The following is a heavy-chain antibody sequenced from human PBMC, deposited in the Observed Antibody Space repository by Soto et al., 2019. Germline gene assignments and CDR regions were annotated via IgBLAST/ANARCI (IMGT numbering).Heavy chain of an antibody. CDR2: IIPILGIA. CDR1: GGTFSSYT. J-gene: IGHJ2*01. D-gene: IGHD2-21*02. CDR3: ARDLVTDWYFDL. V-gene: IGHV1-69*08. Sequence: QVQLVQSGAEVKKPGSSVKVSCKASGGTFSSYTINRVRQAPGQGLEWMGRIIPILGIANYAQKFQGRVTITADKSTSTDYMELSSLRSEDTAVYYCARDLVTDWYFDLWGRGTLVTVSS.